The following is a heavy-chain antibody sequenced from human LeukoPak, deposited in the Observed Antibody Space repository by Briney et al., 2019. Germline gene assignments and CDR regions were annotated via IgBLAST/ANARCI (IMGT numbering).Heavy chain of an antibody. CDR3: ATSVLTVTTLRSLRYYYYYGMDV. V-gene: IGHV1-2*02. CDR1: GYTFTGYY. Sequence: EASVKVSCKASGYTFTGYYMHWVRQAPGQGLEWMGWINPNSGGTNYAQRFQGRVTMTRNTSISTAYMELSSLRSEDTAVYYCATSVLTVTTLRSLRYYYYYGMDVWGQGTTVTVSS. J-gene: IGHJ6*02. D-gene: IGHD4-11*01. CDR2: INPNSGGT.